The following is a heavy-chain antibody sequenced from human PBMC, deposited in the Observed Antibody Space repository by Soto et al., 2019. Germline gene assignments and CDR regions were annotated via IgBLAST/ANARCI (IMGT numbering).Heavy chain of an antibody. J-gene: IGHJ6*02. CDR2: IIPIFGTA. D-gene: IGHD6-6*01. CDR3: AREPSAARPTYYYYGIDV. V-gene: IGHV1-69*06. CDR1: GGTFSSYA. Sequence: SVKVSCKASGGTFSSYAISWVRQAPGQGLEWMGGIIPIFGTANYAQKFQGRVTITADKSTSTAYMELSSLRSEDTAVYYCAREPSAARPTYYYYGIDVWGQGTTVTVSS.